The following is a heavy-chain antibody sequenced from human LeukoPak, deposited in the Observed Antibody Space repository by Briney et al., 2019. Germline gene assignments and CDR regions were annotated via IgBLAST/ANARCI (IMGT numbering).Heavy chain of an antibody. J-gene: IGHJ4*02. Sequence: PGGSLRLSCAASGFTFDDYAMHWVRQAPGKGLEWVSGISWNSGSIGYADSVKGRFTISRDNSKNTLYLQMNSLRAEDTAVYYCAKGGFQPARWWLVEDNFDYWGQGTLVTVPS. CDR2: ISWNSGSI. D-gene: IGHD6-19*01. CDR3: AKGGFQPARWWLVEDNFDY. V-gene: IGHV3-9*01. CDR1: GFTFDDYA.